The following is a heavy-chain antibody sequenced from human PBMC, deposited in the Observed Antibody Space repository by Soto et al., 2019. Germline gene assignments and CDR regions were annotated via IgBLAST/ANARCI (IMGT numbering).Heavy chain of an antibody. J-gene: IGHJ4*01. CDR2: ISYDGSNK. Sequence: GGSLRLSCAASGLAFSNYAFHWVRQAPGKGLEWVAVISYDGSNKYYADSVKGRFTISRDNSKNTLYLQMNSLRAEDTAVYYCARAREPEYSSSIFFDYWGRGTVVTVSS. D-gene: IGHD6-6*01. CDR3: ARAREPEYSSSIFFDY. CDR1: GLAFSNYA. V-gene: IGHV3-30-3*01.